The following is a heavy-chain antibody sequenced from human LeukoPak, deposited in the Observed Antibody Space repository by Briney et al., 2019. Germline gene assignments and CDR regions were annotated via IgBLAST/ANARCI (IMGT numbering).Heavy chain of an antibody. CDR2: ISGNGDST. CDR3: ARAQGGKNWFDP. Sequence: GGSLRLSCAASGFTFSTYAMSWARQAPGKGLEWVSSISGNGDSTYYADSVKGRFTISRDNSRNTLYLQMNSLRAEDTAVYYCARAQGGKNWFDPWGQGTLVTVSS. V-gene: IGHV3-23*01. J-gene: IGHJ5*02. CDR1: GFTFSTYA. D-gene: IGHD3-16*01.